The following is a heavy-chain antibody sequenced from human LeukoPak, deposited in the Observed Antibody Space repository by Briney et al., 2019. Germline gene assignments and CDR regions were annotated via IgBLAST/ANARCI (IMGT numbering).Heavy chain of an antibody. Sequence: PSETLSLTWTVSGVSIKNYYWSWIRQPPGKGLEWIGHIYHSGGAYYSPSQRSRVTISVDRSKNQFSLNLNSVTAADTAVYYCAREGVDAAMIDSWGQGTLVTVSS. CDR1: GVSIKNYY. D-gene: IGHD5-18*01. CDR3: AREGVDAAMIDS. J-gene: IGHJ4*02. CDR2: IYHSGGA. V-gene: IGHV4-59*12.